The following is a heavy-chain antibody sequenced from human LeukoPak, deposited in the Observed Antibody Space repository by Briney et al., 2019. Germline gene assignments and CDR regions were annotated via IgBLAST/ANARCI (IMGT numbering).Heavy chain of an antibody. J-gene: IGHJ4*02. V-gene: IGHV3-21*01. D-gene: IGHD3-22*01. CDR2: VNTVSSYI. CDR1: GFTFSDYS. CDR3: ARLRRNSDRSDFFYYYDH. Sequence: GGSLRLSCAASGFTFSDYSMNWVRQAPGKGLEWVASVNTVSSYIYYADSMRGRFTISRDNAKNSLFLQMNRLRAEDTAVYYCARLRRNSDRSDFFYYYDHWGQGTLVTVSS.